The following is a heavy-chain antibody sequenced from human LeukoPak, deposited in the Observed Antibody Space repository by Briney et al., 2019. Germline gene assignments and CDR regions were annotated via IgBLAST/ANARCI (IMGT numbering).Heavy chain of an antibody. CDR1: GGSISSGGYY. J-gene: IGHJ4*02. D-gene: IGHD2-2*01. Sequence: SETLSLTCTVSGGSISSGGYYWSWIRQHPGKGLEWIGYIYYSGSTYYNPSLKSRVTISVDTSKNQFSLKLSSVTAADTAVYYCARALYVVVPAAMIDYWGQGTLVTVSS. CDR3: ARALYVVVPAAMIDY. CDR2: IYYSGST. V-gene: IGHV4-31*03.